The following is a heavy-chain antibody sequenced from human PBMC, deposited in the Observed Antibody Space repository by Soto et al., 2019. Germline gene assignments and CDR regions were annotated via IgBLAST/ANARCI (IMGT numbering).Heavy chain of an antibody. J-gene: IGHJ2*01. V-gene: IGHV3-23*01. CDR2: ISGSGGST. CDR3: AKEHCSGGSCYYWYFDL. D-gene: IGHD2-15*01. CDR1: GFTFSSYA. Sequence: EVQLLESGGGLVQPGGSLRLSCAASGFTFSSYAMSWVRQAPGKGLEWVSAISGSGGSTYYADSVKGRFTISRDNSKNTLYLQMNSLRAEDTAVYYCAKEHCSGGSCYYWYFDLWCRGTLVTVSS.